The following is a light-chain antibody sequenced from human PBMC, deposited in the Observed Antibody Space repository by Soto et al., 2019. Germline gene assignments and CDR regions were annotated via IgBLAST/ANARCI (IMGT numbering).Light chain of an antibody. V-gene: IGLV1-40*01. CDR3: QSYDSSLSGL. J-gene: IGLJ1*01. CDR2: GNS. Sequence: QSVLTQPPSVSGAPGQRVTISCTGSSSNIGAGYDVHWYQQLPGTAPKLLIYGNSNRPSGFPDRFSGSKSGTSASLDITGLQAEDEADYYCQSYDSSLSGLFGTGTKLTVL. CDR1: SSNIGAGYD.